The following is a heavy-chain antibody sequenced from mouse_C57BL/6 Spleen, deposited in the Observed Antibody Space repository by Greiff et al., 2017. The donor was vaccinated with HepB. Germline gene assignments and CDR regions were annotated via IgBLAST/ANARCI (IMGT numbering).Heavy chain of an antibody. CDR2: ISYSGST. J-gene: IGHJ4*01. CDR3: ARGGLRQAMVY. Sequence: DVKLVESGPGMVKPSQSLSLTCTVTGYSITSGYDWHWIRHFPGNKLEWMGYISYSGSTNYNPSLKSRISITHDTSKNHFFLKLNSVTTEDTATYYCARGGLRQAMVYWGQGTSVTVSS. D-gene: IGHD2-4*01. V-gene: IGHV3-1*01. CDR1: GYSITSGYD.